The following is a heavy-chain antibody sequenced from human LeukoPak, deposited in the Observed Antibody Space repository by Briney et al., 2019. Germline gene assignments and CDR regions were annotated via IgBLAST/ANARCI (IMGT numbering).Heavy chain of an antibody. CDR2: IYYSGST. J-gene: IGHJ3*02. Sequence: SETLSLTCTVSGYSISSGYYWGWIRQPPGKGLEWIGYIYYSGSTNYNPSLKSRVTISVDTSKNQFSLKLSSVTAADTAVYYCARDIPYYYGSGSSNAFDIWGQGTMVTVSS. D-gene: IGHD3-10*01. CDR3: ARDIPYYYGSGSSNAFDI. V-gene: IGHV4-61*01. CDR1: GYSISSGYY.